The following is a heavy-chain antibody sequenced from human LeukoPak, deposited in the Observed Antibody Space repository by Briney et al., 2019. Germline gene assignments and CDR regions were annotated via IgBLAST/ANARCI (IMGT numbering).Heavy chain of an antibody. V-gene: IGHV3-21*01. CDR1: GFTFSSYS. J-gene: IGHJ4*02. D-gene: IGHD4-17*01. CDR2: ISSSSSYI. CDR3: ARDDRTVIYLDWAFDY. Sequence: GGCLRLSCAASGFTFSSYSMNWVREAPGKGLEWVSSISSSSSYIYYADSVKGRFTISRDNAKNSLYLQMNSLIAEDTAVYYCARDDRTVIYLDWAFDYWGQGTLVTVSS.